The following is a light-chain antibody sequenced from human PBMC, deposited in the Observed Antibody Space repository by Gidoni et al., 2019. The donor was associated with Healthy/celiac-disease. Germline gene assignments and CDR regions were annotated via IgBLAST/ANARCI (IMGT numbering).Light chain of an antibody. CDR2: DVS. J-gene: IGLJ1*01. CDR1: SSDVGGYNY. Sequence: QSALTQPREVSGSPGQSVTISCTGTSSDVGGYNYVSWYQQHPGKAPKLIIYDVSKRPAGVPDRFSGSKSGNTASLPISGLQAEYEADYYCCSYAGSYTTSVFGTGTKVTVL. CDR3: CSYAGSYTTSV. V-gene: IGLV2-11*01.